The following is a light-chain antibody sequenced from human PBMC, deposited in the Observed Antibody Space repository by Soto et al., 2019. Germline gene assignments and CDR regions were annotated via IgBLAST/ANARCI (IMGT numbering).Light chain of an antibody. CDR3: GTRDSTSTFVV. Sequence: QSVLTQPPSVSAAPGQKVTISCSGSTSNIGSNSVSWYQQFPGQTPRLLIYDNYERPSGIPDRFSASKTGTSATLGITGLQAGDEADYFCGTRDSTSTFVVFGGGTKLPS. V-gene: IGLV1-51*01. J-gene: IGLJ2*01. CDR1: TSNIGSNS. CDR2: DNY.